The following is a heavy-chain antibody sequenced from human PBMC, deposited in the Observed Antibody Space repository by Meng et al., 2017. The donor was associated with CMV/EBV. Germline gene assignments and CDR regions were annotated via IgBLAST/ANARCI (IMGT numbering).Heavy chain of an antibody. Sequence: GESLKISCAASGFTFSSYWMSWVRQAPGKGLEWVANINQDGSEKYYVDSVKGRFTISRDNAKNSLYLQMNSLRAEDTAVYYCARGVKSGYSGYDLAVYYLDYWGQGTLVTVSS. V-gene: IGHV3-7*01. D-gene: IGHD5-12*01. CDR3: ARGVKSGYSGYDLAVYYLDY. CDR1: GFTFSSYW. J-gene: IGHJ4*02. CDR2: INQDGSEK.